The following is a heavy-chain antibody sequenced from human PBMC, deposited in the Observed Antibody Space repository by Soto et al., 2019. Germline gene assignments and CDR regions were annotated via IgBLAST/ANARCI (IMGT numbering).Heavy chain of an antibody. CDR2: IDPSDSYT. CDR1: VYSFTSYW. Sequence: GESLKISCKGSVYSFTSYWISWVRQMPGKGLEWMGRIDPSDSYTNYSPSFQGHVTISADKSISTAYLQWSSLKASDTAMYYCARRCSSTSWKYYYYGMDVWGQGTTVTVSS. J-gene: IGHJ6*02. CDR3: ARRCSSTSWKYYYYGMDV. V-gene: IGHV5-10-1*01. D-gene: IGHD2-2*01.